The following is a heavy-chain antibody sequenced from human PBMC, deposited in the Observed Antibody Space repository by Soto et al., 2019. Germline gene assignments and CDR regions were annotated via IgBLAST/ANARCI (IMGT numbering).Heavy chain of an antibody. Sequence: GGSLRLSCASSVFTFSTYGMHCVRHSPGKWLEWVAVISYDGSNGYYAESVKGRFTISRDNSKNTLYLQMNSLRAEDAAVYYCQKELEIWGQGTMVNVSS. CDR3: QKELEI. D-gene: IGHD1-1*01. CDR2: ISYDGSNG. CDR1: VFTFSTYG. V-gene: IGHV3-30*18. J-gene: IGHJ3*02.